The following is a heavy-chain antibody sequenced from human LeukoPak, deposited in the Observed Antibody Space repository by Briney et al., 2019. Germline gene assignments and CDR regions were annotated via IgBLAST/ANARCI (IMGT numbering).Heavy chain of an antibody. CDR3: ARGGDGYNLAGDY. Sequence: GGSLRLSCAVSGFTFRRYNMNWVRQAPGKGVGWVPSISSSSSYIYYADSVKGRFTISRDNAKNSVYLQMNSLRAEDTAVYYCARGGDGYNLAGDYWGQGTLVIVSS. CDR1: GFTFRRYN. D-gene: IGHD5-24*01. V-gene: IGHV3-21*01. J-gene: IGHJ4*02. CDR2: ISSSSSYI.